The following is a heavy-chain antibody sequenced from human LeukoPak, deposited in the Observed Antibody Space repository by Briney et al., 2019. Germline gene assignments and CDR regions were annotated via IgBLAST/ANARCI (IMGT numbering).Heavy chain of an antibody. CDR2: ISYDGSNK. V-gene: IGHV3-30*18. J-gene: IGHJ4*02. D-gene: IGHD1-26*01. CDR3: AKDLMGATENDY. CDR1: GFTFSSYG. Sequence: GRSLRLSCAASGFTFSSYGMHWVRQAPGKGLEWVAVISYDGSNKYYADSVKGRFTISRDNSKNTLYLQMNSRRAEDTAVYYCAKDLMGATENDYWGQGTLVTVSS.